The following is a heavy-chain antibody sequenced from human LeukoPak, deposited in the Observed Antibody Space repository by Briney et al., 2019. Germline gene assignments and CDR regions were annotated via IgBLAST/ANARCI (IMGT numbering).Heavy chain of an antibody. CDR2: INTNTETP. CDR3: ARDYSHSSGFSPHY. CDR1: GYSFTRYA. Sequence: GASVKVSCKTSGYSFTRYAMNWVGEAPGQGLEWMGWINTNTETPTYAQGFTGRFVFSLDSSVSTAYLQITSLQTEDTAIYYCARDYSHSSGFSPHYWGQGTLVTVSS. V-gene: IGHV7-4-1*02. D-gene: IGHD3-22*01. J-gene: IGHJ4*02.